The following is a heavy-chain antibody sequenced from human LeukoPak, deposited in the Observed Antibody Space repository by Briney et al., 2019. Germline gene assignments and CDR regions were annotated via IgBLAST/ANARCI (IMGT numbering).Heavy chain of an antibody. CDR1: GYTFTGYY. Sequence: ASVKVSCKASGYTFTGYYMHCVRQAPGQGLEGMGIINPSGGSTSYAQKFQGRVTMTRDTSTSTVYMELSSLRSEDTAVYYCARDRRGMLAFDYWGQGTLVTVSS. D-gene: IGHD2-8*01. CDR2: INPSGGST. CDR3: ARDRRGMLAFDY. V-gene: IGHV1-46*03. J-gene: IGHJ4*02.